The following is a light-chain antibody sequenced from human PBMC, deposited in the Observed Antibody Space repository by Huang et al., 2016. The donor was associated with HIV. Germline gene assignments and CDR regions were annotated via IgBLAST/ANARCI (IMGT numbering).Light chain of an antibody. CDR2: YAS. V-gene: IGKV3-11*01. Sequence: EIVLTQSPATLSLSPGERATLSCRASQSVSSYLAWYQQKPGQAPRLLIYYASNRATGIPARFSGSGSGTDFTLTISSLEPEDFAVYYCQQRSSWPFTFGPGTKADIK. CDR3: QQRSSWPFT. J-gene: IGKJ3*01. CDR1: QSVSSY.